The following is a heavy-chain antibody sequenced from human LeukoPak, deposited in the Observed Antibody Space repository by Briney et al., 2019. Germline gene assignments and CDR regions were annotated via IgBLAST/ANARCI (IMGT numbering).Heavy chain of an antibody. V-gene: IGHV4-39*07. J-gene: IGHJ6*03. CDR3: ARGRVSSSTWYSTYYYYFYMDV. D-gene: IGHD6-13*01. CDR1: GGSINSSSYY. Sequence: SETLSLTCTVSGGSINSSSYYWGWIRQPPGKGLEWIGRVYYTGDTDYNPSLKSRVTISVDMSRTQFSLKLTSVTAAATAVYFCARGRVSSSTWYSTYYYYFYMDVWGKGTTVTVSS. CDR2: VYYTGDT.